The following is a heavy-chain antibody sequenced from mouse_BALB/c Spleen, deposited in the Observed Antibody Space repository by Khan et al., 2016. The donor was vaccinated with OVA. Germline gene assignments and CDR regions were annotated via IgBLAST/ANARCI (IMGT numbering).Heavy chain of an antibody. CDR1: GFSLTNYG. Sequence: VQLQESGPGLVAPSQSLSITCTISGFSLTNYGVHWVRQPPGKGLEWLVVIWSDGSTTYNSALKSRLTISKDNSESQVFLKMNSLQTDDTAMYFCARQPYYHYNIMDYWGKGTSVTVPS. V-gene: IGHV2-6-1*01. D-gene: IGHD2-10*01. CDR3: ARQPYYHYNIMDY. CDR2: IWSDGST. J-gene: IGHJ4*01.